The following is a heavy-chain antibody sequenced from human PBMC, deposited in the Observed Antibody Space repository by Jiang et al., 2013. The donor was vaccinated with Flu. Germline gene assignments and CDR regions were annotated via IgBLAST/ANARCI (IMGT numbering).Heavy chain of an antibody. CDR2: IYYSGRT. Sequence: LLKPSETLSLTCTVSGDSIRSNYYFWGWIRQPPGKGLEWVGSIYYSGRTYYNPSLTSRVTILVDTSKNQFSLNLNSVTAADTAVYYCARKGTGIESRPAPFDYWGQGTMVTVSS. J-gene: IGHJ4*02. D-gene: IGHD3/OR15-3a*01. CDR3: ARKGTGIESRPAPFDY. V-gene: IGHV4-39*01. CDR1: GDSIRSNYYF.